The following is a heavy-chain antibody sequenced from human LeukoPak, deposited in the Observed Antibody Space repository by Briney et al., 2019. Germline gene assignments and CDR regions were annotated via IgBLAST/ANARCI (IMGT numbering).Heavy chain of an antibody. CDR1: GFTFINAW. D-gene: IGHD1-26*01. Sequence: PGGSLRLSCAASGFTFINAWMAWVRQAPGKGLEWVGRIKAKAHGGTIEYAAPVKGRFTISRDDSRNTLYLQMNSLKTEDTAVYYCTTDGVGVEGATYDNWGQGTLVSVSS. V-gene: IGHV3-15*01. J-gene: IGHJ4*02. CDR2: IKAKAHGGTI. CDR3: TTDGVGVEGATYDN.